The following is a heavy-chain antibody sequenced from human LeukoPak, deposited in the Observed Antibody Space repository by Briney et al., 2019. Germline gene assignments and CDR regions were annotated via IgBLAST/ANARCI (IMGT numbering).Heavy chain of an antibody. J-gene: IGHJ4*02. Sequence: PSETLSLTCTVSGGSITSYYWSWIRQPAGKGLEWIGRIYNSGNTDYNPSLNSRVTMSVDTSKNQFSLKLSSVTAADTAVHYCARQGSGSSYYYYTFPYWGQGTLVTVSS. CDR1: GGSITSYY. D-gene: IGHD1-26*01. V-gene: IGHV4-4*07. CDR3: ARQGSGSSYYYYTFPY. CDR2: IYNSGNT.